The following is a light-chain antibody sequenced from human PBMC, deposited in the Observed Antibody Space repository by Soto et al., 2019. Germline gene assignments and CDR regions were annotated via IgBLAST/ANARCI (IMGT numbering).Light chain of an antibody. J-gene: IGKJ2*01. Sequence: EVVLTQSPGTLSLSPGERATLSCRASQSVSNNYFAWYQQKPGQAPRLLIFGSSDRATGIPDRFSGSGSGTDFTLTISRLEPEDFAVYYCQQRSNWPTFGQGTKLEIK. CDR2: GSS. V-gene: IGKV3D-20*02. CDR1: QSVSNNY. CDR3: QQRSNWPT.